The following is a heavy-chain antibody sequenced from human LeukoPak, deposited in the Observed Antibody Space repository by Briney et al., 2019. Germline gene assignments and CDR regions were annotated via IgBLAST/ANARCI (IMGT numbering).Heavy chain of an antibody. D-gene: IGHD6-13*01. V-gene: IGHV5-51*01. CDR1: EYSFPNYC. J-gene: IGHJ4*02. Sequence: GESLKISCKHSEYSFPNYCIGWVRQMPGKGLEWMGIIYPDDSDTRYSPSFQGQVTISADKSISAAYLQWSSLKASDTAMYYCAIGRGGQQLGDYWGQGTLVTVSS. CDR2: IYPDDSDT. CDR3: AIGRGGQQLGDY.